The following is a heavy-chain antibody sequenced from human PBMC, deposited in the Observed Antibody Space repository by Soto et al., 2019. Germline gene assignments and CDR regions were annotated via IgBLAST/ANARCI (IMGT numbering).Heavy chain of an antibody. J-gene: IGHJ4*02. CDR2: ISAGGGRT. CDR1: GFTFSSYA. CDR3: TKGYYYDTCGYFDS. Sequence: PGGSLRLSCAASGFTFSSYAMGWVHQAPGKGLELVSTISAGGGRTYYADSVKGRFTISRDNSKNTLYLQMNSLRAEDTAVYYCTKGYYYDTCGYFDSWGQGSLVIVSS. V-gene: IGHV3-23*01. D-gene: IGHD3-22*01.